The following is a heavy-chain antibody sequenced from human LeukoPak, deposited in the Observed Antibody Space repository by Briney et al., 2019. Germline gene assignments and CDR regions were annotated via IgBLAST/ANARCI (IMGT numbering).Heavy chain of an antibody. CDR2: ISAYNGNT. J-gene: IGHJ4*02. V-gene: IGHV1-18*01. CDR3: ARIQGPYYYDSSGYYFGDY. D-gene: IGHD3-22*01. Sequence: AASVKVSCKASGYTFTSYGISWVRQAPGQGLEWMGWISAYNGNTNYAQKLQGRVTMTTDTSTSTAYMELRSLRSDDTAVYYCARIQGPYYYDSSGYYFGDYWGQGTLVTVSS. CDR1: GYTFTSYG.